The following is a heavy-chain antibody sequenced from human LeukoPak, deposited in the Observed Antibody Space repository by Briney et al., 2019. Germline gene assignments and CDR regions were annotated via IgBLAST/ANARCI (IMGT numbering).Heavy chain of an antibody. J-gene: IGHJ2*01. Sequence: GESLKISCQASGYTFTSYWIGWVRQMPGKGLECMGIIYPDDSDTTYSPSFQGQVTISADKSFSTAYLQWSSLKASDAAIYYCARLGGDTYYFGSASYPNWYFDLWGRGTLVTVSS. CDR3: ARLGGDTYYFGSASYPNWYFDL. CDR1: GYTFTSYW. V-gene: IGHV5-51*01. D-gene: IGHD3-10*01. CDR2: IYPDDSDT.